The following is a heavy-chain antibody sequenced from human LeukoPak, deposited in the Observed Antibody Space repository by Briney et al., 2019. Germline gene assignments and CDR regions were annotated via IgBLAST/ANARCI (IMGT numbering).Heavy chain of an antibody. CDR3: AKGKINHEGAFDI. V-gene: IGHV3-23*01. J-gene: IGHJ3*02. CDR2: LTDSFSDSSGPT. Sequence: GGPLRLSCEPSGLGFTAYAISGVPKAPGKGLEWVSGLTDSFSDSSGPTRYADSVKGRFTISRDNSKSTLYLQMNSLTAEDTAIYYCAKGKINHEGAFDIWGQGTMVTVSS. CDR1: GLGFTAYA.